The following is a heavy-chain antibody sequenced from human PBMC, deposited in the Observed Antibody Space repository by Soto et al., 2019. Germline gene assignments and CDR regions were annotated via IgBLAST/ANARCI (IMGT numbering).Heavy chain of an antibody. V-gene: IGHV4-34*01. Sequence: PSETLSLTCAVYGGSFSGYYWSWIRQPPGKGLEWIGEINHSGSTNYNPSLKSRVTISVDTSKNQFSLKLGSVTAADTAVYYCARGLVNDFWSGYYPPRSYYYYGMDVWGQGTTVTVSS. CDR2: INHSGST. CDR1: GGSFSGYY. D-gene: IGHD3-3*01. CDR3: ARGLVNDFWSGYYPPRSYYYYGMDV. J-gene: IGHJ6*02.